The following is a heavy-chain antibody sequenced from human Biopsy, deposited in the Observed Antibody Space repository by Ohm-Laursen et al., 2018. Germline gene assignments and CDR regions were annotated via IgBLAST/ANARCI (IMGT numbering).Heavy chain of an antibody. CDR1: GFTFSSYA. Sequence: SLRLSCAASGFTFSSYAMTWVRQAPGKGLEWVSVINTNGGSTHYAVSVKGRFTISRDNSKNTLYLRMNSLRAEDTAVYYCAKPADSYGSEFYFDYWGQGTLVTVSS. D-gene: IGHD4-17*01. V-gene: IGHV3-23*01. CDR3: AKPADSYGSEFYFDY. J-gene: IGHJ4*02. CDR2: INTNGGST.